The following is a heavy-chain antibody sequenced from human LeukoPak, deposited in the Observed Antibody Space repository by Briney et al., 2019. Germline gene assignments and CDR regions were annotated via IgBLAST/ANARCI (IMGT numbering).Heavy chain of an antibody. CDR2: ISGSDGTT. D-gene: IGHD3-22*01. J-gene: IGHJ4*02. Sequence: GGSLRLSCAASGFTFSSYAMSWVRQAPGKGLEWVSGISGSDGTTYSADSVKGRFTISRDNSKNTLYLQMNSLRAEDTAVYYCAKELYYHDSSGYLVWGQGTLVTVSS. V-gene: IGHV3-23*01. CDR1: GFTFSSYA. CDR3: AKELYYHDSSGYLV.